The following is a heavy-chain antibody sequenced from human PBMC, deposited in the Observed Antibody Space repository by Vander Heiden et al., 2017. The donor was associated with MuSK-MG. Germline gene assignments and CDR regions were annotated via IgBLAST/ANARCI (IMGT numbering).Heavy chain of an antibody. Sequence: QLVEFGGPFVQLGGSLTLSCGASGFTFRTLWMRWLRQAPGKGLEWVANIKDDGGEKYYGDSVKGRFTISRDNAKNSLYLQMNTLRAEDTAVYYCTRELVVGPAEYFHLWGQGTLVIVSS. J-gene: IGHJ1*01. D-gene: IGHD3-22*01. CDR1: GFTFRTLW. CDR2: IKDDGGEK. V-gene: IGHV3-7*03. CDR3: TRELVVGPAEYFHL.